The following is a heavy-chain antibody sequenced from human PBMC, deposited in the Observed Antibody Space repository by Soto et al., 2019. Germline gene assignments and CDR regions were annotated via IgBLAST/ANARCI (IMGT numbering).Heavy chain of an antibody. V-gene: IGHV1-69*04. CDR1: GGTFSSYT. CDR2: IIPILGIA. CDR3: AREAHYGDPPEI. Sequence: QVQLVQSGAEVKKPGSSVKVSCKASGGTFSSYTISWVRQAPGQGLEWMGRIIPILGIANYAQKFQGRVTITADKSTSTADMEVSSLRSEDTAVYYCAREAHYGDPPEIWGQGTMVTVSS. J-gene: IGHJ3*02. D-gene: IGHD4-17*01.